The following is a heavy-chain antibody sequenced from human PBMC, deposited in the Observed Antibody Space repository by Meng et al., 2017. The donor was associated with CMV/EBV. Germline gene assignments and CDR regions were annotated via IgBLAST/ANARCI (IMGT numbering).Heavy chain of an antibody. D-gene: IGHD2-2*01. CDR2: ISAYNGNT. CDR1: GYTFTSYG. J-gene: IGHJ4*02. Sequence: ASVKVSCKASGYTFTSYGISWVRQAPGQGLEWMGWISAYNGNTNYAQKLQGRVTMTTDTSTSTAYMELRSLRSYDTAVYYCARVFIVVVPAAIDPPDYWGQGTLVTVSS. CDR3: ARVFIVVVPAAIDPPDY. V-gene: IGHV1-18*01.